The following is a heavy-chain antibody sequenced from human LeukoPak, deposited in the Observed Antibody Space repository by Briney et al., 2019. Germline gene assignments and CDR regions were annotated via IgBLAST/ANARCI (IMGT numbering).Heavy chain of an antibody. CDR2: FYYSGST. CDR3: ARVSRDGYNYWGYFDY. Sequence: PSGTLFLTCTVSGGSISSYHWSWIRRPPGKGLEWIGYFYYSGSTNYNPSLKSRVTISVDTSKNQFSLKLTSVTAADTAVYYCARVSRDGYNYWGYFDYWGQGTLVTVSS. D-gene: IGHD5-24*01. V-gene: IGHV4-59*01. J-gene: IGHJ4*02. CDR1: GGSISSYH.